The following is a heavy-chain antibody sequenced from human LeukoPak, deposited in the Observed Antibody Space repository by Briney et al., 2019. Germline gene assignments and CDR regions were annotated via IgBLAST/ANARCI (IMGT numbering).Heavy chain of an antibody. J-gene: IGHJ4*02. CDR3: ARDADGGSYYEIDY. D-gene: IGHD1-26*01. CDR2: IYYSGST. V-gene: IGHV4-59*01. Sequence: ASETLSLTCTVSGGSISSYYWSWIRQPAGKGLEWIGYIYYSGSTNYNPSLKSRVTISVDTSKNQFSLKLNSVTAADTAVYYCARDADGGSYYEIDYWGQGTLVTVSS. CDR1: GGSISSYY.